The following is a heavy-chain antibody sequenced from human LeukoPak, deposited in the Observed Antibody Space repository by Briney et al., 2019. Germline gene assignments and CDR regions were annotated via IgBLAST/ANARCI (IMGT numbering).Heavy chain of an antibody. Sequence: SETLSLTCAVYGGSFSGYYWSWIRQPPGKGLEWIGEINHSGSTNYNPSLKSRVTISVDTSKNQFSLKLSSVTAADTAVYYCAGGSGYSFDYWGQGTLVSVSS. D-gene: IGHD3-22*01. CDR3: AGGSGYSFDY. J-gene: IGHJ4*02. V-gene: IGHV4-34*01. CDR2: INHSGST. CDR1: GGSFSGYY.